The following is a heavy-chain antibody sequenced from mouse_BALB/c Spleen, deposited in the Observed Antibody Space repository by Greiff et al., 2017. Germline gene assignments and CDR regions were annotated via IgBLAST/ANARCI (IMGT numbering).Heavy chain of an antibody. D-gene: IGHD2-3*01. CDR1: GFTFSNYW. Sequence: EVKVEESGGGLVQPGGSMKLSCVASGFTFSNYWMNWVRQSPEKGLEWVAEIRLKSNNYATHYAESVKGRFTISRDDSKSSVYLQMNNLRAEDTGIYYCTSGYYVRYFDYWGQGTTLTVSS. CDR2: IRLKSNNYAT. V-gene: IGHV6-6*02. J-gene: IGHJ2*01. CDR3: TSGYYVRYFDY.